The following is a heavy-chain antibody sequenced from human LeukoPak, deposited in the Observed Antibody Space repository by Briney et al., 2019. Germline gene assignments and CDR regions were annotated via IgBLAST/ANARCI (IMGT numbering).Heavy chain of an antibody. V-gene: IGHV3-30*02. CDR2: IRYDGINK. Sequence: GGSLRLSCAASGFTFSTHGMHWVRQAPGKGLEWVAFIRYDGINKYYADSVKGRFTISRDSFKNTLYLQMNSLRPEDTAVYYCAGQHYNDSSGYYGNFDFWGQGTLVTVSS. D-gene: IGHD3-22*01. CDR3: AGQHYNDSSGYYGNFDF. J-gene: IGHJ4*02. CDR1: GFTFSTHG.